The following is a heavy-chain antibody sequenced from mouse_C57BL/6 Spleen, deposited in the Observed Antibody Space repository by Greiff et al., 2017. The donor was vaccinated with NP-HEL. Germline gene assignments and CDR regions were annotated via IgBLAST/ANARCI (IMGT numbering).Heavy chain of an antibody. J-gene: IGHJ2*01. CDR1: GYSFSSSW. CDR3: ARNLLPLYCDY. Sequence: QVQLKQSGPELVKPGASVKISCKASGYSFSSSWMNWVKQRPGKGLEWIGRIYPGDGDTNYNGKFKGKATLTADKSSSTAYMQLSSLTSEDSAVYFCARNLLPLYCDYWGQGTTLTVSS. CDR2: IYPGDGDT. D-gene: IGHD2-1*01. V-gene: IGHV1-82*01.